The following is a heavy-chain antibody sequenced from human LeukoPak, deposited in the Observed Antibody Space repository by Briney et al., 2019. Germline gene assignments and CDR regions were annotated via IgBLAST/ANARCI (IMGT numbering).Heavy chain of an antibody. J-gene: IGHJ4*02. D-gene: IGHD3-9*01. Sequence: GGSLRLSCAASGFTFSSYAMSWVRQAPGKGLEWVSAISGSDGSTYLADSVKGRFTISRDNSKNTLYLQMNSLRAEDTAVYYCARVGFALRYPLDYWGQGTLVTVSS. CDR2: ISGSDGST. V-gene: IGHV3-23*01. CDR1: GFTFSSYA. CDR3: ARVGFALRYPLDY.